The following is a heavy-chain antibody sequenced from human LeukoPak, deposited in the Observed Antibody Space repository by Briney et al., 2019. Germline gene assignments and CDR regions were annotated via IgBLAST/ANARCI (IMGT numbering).Heavy chain of an antibody. D-gene: IGHD6-19*01. Sequence: ASVKVSCKASGGTFSSYAISWVRQAPGQGLEWMGRIIPIFGTANYAQEFQGRVTITTDESTSTAYMELSSLRSEDTAVYYCVRGPYGWSGWGQGTLVTVSS. CDR3: VRGPYGWSG. CDR1: GGTFSSYA. V-gene: IGHV1-69*05. J-gene: IGHJ4*02. CDR2: IIPIFGTA.